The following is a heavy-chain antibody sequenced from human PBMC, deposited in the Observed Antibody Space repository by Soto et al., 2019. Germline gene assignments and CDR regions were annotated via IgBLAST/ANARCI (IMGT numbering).Heavy chain of an antibody. V-gene: IGHV4-39*07. J-gene: IGHJ5*02. CDR3: ARYSGYEGLRFDP. CDR2: IFHHGLT. CDR1: GGSISGSNYY. D-gene: IGHD5-12*01. Sequence: SETLSLSCAVSGGSISGSNYYWGWVRQSPEKGLEWIGSIFHHGLTYYNPSLKSRVTISVDTSKNQFSLKLSSVTAADTAVYYCARYSGYEGLRFDPWGQGTLVTVSS.